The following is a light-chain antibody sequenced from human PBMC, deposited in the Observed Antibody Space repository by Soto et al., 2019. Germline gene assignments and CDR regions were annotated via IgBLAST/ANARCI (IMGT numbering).Light chain of an antibody. J-gene: IGLJ3*02. CDR2: EVT. CDR3: SSYAASNNFYFV. V-gene: IGLV2-8*01. CDR1: SSDVGGYNY. Sequence: QSGLTHPPSASGSPGQSVTISCAGTSSDVGGYNYVSWYQQYPGRAPKLMIYEVTKRPSGVPDRFSGSKSGNTASLTVSGLQAEDEADYYCSSYAASNNFYFVFGGGTKVTVL.